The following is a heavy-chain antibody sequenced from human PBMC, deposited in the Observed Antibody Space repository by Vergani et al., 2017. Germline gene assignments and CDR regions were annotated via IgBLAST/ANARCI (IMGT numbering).Heavy chain of an antibody. Sequence: EVQLVESGGGLVKPGGSLRLSCAASGFTFSNAWMSWVRQAPGKGLEWVGRIKSKTDGGTTDYAAPVKGRFTISRDDSKNTLYLQMNSLKTEDTAVYNCTTDLNYGERVDYWGQGTLVTVSS. J-gene: IGHJ4*02. V-gene: IGHV3-15*01. D-gene: IGHD4-17*01. CDR3: TTDLNYGERVDY. CDR2: IKSKTDGGTT. CDR1: GFTFSNAW.